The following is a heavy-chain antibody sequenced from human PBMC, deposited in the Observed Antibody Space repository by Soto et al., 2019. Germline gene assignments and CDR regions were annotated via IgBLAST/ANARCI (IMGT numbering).Heavy chain of an antibody. V-gene: IGHV4-59*01. D-gene: IGHD6-19*01. CDR1: GCSISSYY. Sequence: PXETLSLTCAVSGCSISSYYWSWIRQPPGKGLEWIGYIYYSGSTNYNPSLKSRVTISVDTSKNQFSLKLSSVTAADTAVYYCARATASGWYFDYWGQGTLVTVSS. J-gene: IGHJ4*02. CDR3: ARATASGWYFDY. CDR2: IYYSGST.